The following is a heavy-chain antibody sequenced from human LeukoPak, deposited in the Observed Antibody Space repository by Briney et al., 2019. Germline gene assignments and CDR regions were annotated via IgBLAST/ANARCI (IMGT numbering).Heavy chain of an antibody. Sequence: ASVKVSCKASGYTFTGYYMHWVRQAPGQGLEWMGWINLNSGGTNYAQKFQGRATMTRDTSISAAYMELSRLRSDDTAVYYCARGGDFTDNWFDPWGQGTLVIVSS. CDR3: ARGGDFTDNWFDP. J-gene: IGHJ5*02. CDR2: INLNSGGT. V-gene: IGHV1-2*02. CDR1: GYTFTGYY. D-gene: IGHD3-10*01.